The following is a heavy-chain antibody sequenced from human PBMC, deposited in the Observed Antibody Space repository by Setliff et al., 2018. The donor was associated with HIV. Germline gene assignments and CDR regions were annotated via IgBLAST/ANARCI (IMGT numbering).Heavy chain of an antibody. V-gene: IGHV1-3*01. D-gene: IGHD5-12*01. Sequence: ASVKVSCKASGYTFTSYAMHWVRQAPGQRLEWMGWINAGNGNTKYSQKFQGRVTITRDTSASTAYMELGSLRSEDTAVYYCARGGIYVDINDYWGQGTLVTVSS. CDR2: INAGNGNT. CDR1: GYTFTSYA. J-gene: IGHJ4*02. CDR3: ARGGIYVDINDY.